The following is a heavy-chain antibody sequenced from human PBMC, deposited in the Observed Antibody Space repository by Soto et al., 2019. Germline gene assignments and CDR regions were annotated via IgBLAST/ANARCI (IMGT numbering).Heavy chain of an antibody. Sequence: LSLTCAIYGASFSPYHWSWIRQSPGKGLEWIGEVNLSGNTYYNPSFKTQVTMSVDASKNQFSLKMGSLTAADTAIYYCARSPTFYNYVWGNSTYWGQGALVTVSS. J-gene: IGHJ4*02. D-gene: IGHD3-16*01. CDR2: VNLSGNT. CDR1: GASFSPYH. CDR3: ARSPTFYNYVWGNSTY. V-gene: IGHV4-34*01.